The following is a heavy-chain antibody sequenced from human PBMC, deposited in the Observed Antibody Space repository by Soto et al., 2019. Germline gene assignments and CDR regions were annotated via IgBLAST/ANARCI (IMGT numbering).Heavy chain of an antibody. D-gene: IGHD3-10*01. CDR2: IYYSGST. CDR3: ARGEEVYYGSGSYYPPPGWYFDL. J-gene: IGHJ2*01. Sequence: QVQLQESGPGLVKPSQTLSLTCTVSGGSISSGGYYWSWIRQHPGKGLEWIGYIYYSGSTYYNPSLMSRVTISVDTSKNQFSLKLSSVTAADTAVYYCARGEEVYYGSGSYYPPPGWYFDLWGRGTLVTVSS. CDR1: GGSISSGGYY. V-gene: IGHV4-31*03.